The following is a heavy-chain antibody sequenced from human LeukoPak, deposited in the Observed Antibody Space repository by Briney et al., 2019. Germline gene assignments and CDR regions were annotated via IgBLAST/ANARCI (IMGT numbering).Heavy chain of an antibody. J-gene: IGHJ4*02. Sequence: GGSLRLSCADSGFIVSSNYMSWVRQAPGKRLEWVSVIYSGGRTYYADSVKGRFTISRDHSKNTLYLQMNSLRAEDTAVYYCAGGSGFRTFFGYWGQGTLVTVSS. V-gene: IGHV3-66*01. D-gene: IGHD3-10*01. CDR1: GFIVSSNY. CDR3: AGGSGFRTFFGY. CDR2: IYSGGRT.